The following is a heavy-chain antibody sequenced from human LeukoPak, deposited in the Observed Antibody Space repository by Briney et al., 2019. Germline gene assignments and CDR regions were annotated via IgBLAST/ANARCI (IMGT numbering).Heavy chain of an antibody. CDR1: GFTFSSYA. CDR2: ISYDGSNK. V-gene: IGHV3-30-3*01. J-gene: IGHJ5*02. CDR3: AREYDSSGYYYENWFDP. D-gene: IGHD3-22*01. Sequence: GRSLRLSCAASGFTFSSYAMNWVRQAPGKGLEWVAVISYDGSNKYYADSVKGRFTISRDNSKNTLYLQMNSLRAEDTAVYYCAREYDSSGYYYENWFDPWGQGTLVTVSS.